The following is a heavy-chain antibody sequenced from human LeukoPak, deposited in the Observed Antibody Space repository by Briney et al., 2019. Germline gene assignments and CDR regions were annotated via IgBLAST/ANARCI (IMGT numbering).Heavy chain of an antibody. CDR3: AKDQRSGSTDY. CDR2: ISGSGGRT. V-gene: IGHV3-23*01. J-gene: IGHJ4*02. D-gene: IGHD3-10*01. CDR1: AFTLSTYE. Sequence: GGSLRLSCAASAFTLSTYEMNWVRQAPGKGLEWVSAISGSGGRTNYADSVKGRFTISRDNSKNTLYLQVNSLRAEDTAVYYCAKDQRSGSTDYWGQGTLVTVSS.